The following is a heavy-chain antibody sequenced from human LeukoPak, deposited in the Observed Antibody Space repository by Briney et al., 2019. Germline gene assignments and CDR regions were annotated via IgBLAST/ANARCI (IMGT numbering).Heavy chain of an antibody. Sequence: KTSETLSLTCAVYGGSFSGYYWSWIRQPPGKGLEWIGYIYYSGSTYYNPSLKSRVTISVDTSKNQFSLKLSSVTAADTAVYYCANYGSGSYRFDPWGQGTLVTVSS. CDR1: GGSFSGYY. CDR3: ANYGSGSYRFDP. V-gene: IGHV4-34*09. CDR2: IYYSGST. J-gene: IGHJ5*02. D-gene: IGHD3-10*01.